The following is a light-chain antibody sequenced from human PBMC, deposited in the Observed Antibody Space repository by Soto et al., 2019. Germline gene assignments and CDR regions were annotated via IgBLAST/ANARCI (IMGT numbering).Light chain of an antibody. Sequence: EIEMMQSPATLSVSPGERATLSCRASQSVSGYLAWYQQKPGQAATLLIYGASTRATGILATFCGRGAGTEDSLIISGRQSDDVFAYYCYQYSKWPPWTFGPGTKVDIK. J-gene: IGKJ1*01. CDR3: YQYSKWPPWT. V-gene: IGKV3-15*01. CDR2: GAS. CDR1: QSVSGY.